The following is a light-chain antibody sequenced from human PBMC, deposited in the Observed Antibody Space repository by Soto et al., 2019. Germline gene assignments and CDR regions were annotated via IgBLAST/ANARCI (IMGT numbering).Light chain of an antibody. Sequence: GLAQPASVSGSPGQSITISCTGTSSDVGSYNLVSWYQQHPGKAPKLMIYEGSKRPSGVSNRFSGSKSGNTASLTISGLQAEDEADYYCCSYAGSSTFYVFGTGTKVTVL. CDR3: CSYAGSSTFYV. J-gene: IGLJ1*01. CDR1: SSDVGSYNL. CDR2: EGS. V-gene: IGLV2-23*01.